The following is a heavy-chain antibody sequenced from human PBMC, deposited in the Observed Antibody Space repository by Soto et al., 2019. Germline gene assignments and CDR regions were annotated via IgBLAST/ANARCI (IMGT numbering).Heavy chain of an antibody. Sequence: GGSLRLSCEASGFNFRDFWMHWVRQPPGKGPEWVSNIPSDGRDVSYADSVRGRFTVSRDDARNTLYLQMSDLRVEDTAIYYCTRDDSGLGIDYWGQGTQVTVSS. V-gene: IGHV3-74*01. CDR2: IPSDGRDV. CDR3: TRDDSGLGIDY. D-gene: IGHD1-26*01. J-gene: IGHJ4*02. CDR1: GFNFRDFW.